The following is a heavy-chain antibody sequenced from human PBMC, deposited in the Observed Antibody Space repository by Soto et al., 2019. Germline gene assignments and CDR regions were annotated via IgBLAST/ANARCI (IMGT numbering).Heavy chain of an antibody. CDR1: GGSISSSNW. Sequence: SETLSLTCAVSGGSISSSNWWSWVRQPPGKGLEWIGEIYHSGSTNYNPSLKSRVTISVDKSKNQFSLKLSSVTAADTAVYYCVRRYSSSWYYGFYYYGMDVWGQGTTVTVSS. CDR3: VRRYSSSWYYGFYYYGMDV. D-gene: IGHD6-13*01. J-gene: IGHJ6*02. CDR2: IYHSGST. V-gene: IGHV4-4*02.